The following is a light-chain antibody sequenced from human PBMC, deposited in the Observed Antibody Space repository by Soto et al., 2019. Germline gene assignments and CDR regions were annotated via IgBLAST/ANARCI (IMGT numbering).Light chain of an antibody. CDR2: GAS. CDR1: QSISNY. J-gene: IGKJ3*01. CDR3: QQSYSTPPFT. Sequence: DIQMTQSPSSLSASVGDRVTITCRASQSISNYLNWYQQKPGKAPKLLISGASAFLSGVPSRFSGSGSGTDFTLTISSLQPEDFATYFCQQSYSTPPFTFGPGTKVDIK. V-gene: IGKV1-39*01.